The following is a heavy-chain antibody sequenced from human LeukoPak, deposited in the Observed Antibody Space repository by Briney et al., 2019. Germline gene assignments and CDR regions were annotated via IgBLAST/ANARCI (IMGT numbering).Heavy chain of an antibody. CDR3: ARVGMYGSGSYLVY. V-gene: IGHV1-2*02. CDR2: INPNSGAT. D-gene: IGHD3-10*01. Sequence: ASVKVSCRASGYTFTGYYIHWVRQAPGQGLEWMGWINPNSGATNYAQKFQGRVTMTRDTSITTGYMELTRLTSDDTAMYYCARVGMYGSGSYLVYWGHGTLVTVSS. J-gene: IGHJ4*01. CDR1: GYTFTGYY.